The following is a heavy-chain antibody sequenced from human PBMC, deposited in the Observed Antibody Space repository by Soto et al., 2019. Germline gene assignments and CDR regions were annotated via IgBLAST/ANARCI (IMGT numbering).Heavy chain of an antibody. CDR3: ARGNSSGWYASYWFDP. CDR1: GYTFTSCC. J-gene: IGHJ5*02. V-gene: IGHV1-18*04. Sequence: ASVNVSCKSSGYTFTSCCISWVRRAPGQGLEWMGWISAYNGNTNYAQKLQGRVTMTTDTSTSTAYMELRSLRSDDTAVYYCARGNSSGWYASYWFDPWGQGTLVTVSS. CDR2: ISAYNGNT. D-gene: IGHD6-19*01.